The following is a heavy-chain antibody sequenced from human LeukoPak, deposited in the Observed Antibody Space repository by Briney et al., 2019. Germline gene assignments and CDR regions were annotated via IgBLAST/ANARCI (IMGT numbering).Heavy chain of an antibody. CDR1: GGSISSSSYY. CDR3: ARMVRGVSWFDP. CDR2: IYYSGST. D-gene: IGHD3-10*01. V-gene: IGHV4-39*01. J-gene: IGHJ5*02. Sequence: PSETLSLTCTVSGGSISSSSYYWGWIRQPPGKGLEWIGSIYYSGSTYYNPSLKSRVTISVDTSKNQFSLKLSSVTAADTAVYYCARMVRGVSWFDPWGQGTLVTVSS.